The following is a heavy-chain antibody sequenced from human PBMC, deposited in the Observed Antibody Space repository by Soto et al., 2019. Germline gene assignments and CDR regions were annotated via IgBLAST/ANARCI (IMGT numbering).Heavy chain of an antibody. D-gene: IGHD5-12*01. CDR3: ARESGGATATLDYYYFYMDA. CDR2: MNPNSGDT. Sequence: QVQLVQSGAEVKKPGASVTVSCKASGYRFSDYYLHWVRQAPGQGPEWMGWMNPNSGDTKYAQKCKGRVTMTRDTSVRTAFMELNWLKSDDTAVYYCARESGGATATLDYYYFYMDAWGIGTTVTVSS. CDR1: GYRFSDYY. J-gene: IGHJ6*03. V-gene: IGHV1-2*02.